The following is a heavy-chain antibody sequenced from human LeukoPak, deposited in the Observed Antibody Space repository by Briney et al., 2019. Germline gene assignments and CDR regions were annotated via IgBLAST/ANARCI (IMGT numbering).Heavy chain of an antibody. CDR2: IYYSGST. Sequence: SETLSLTCTVSGGSISSGGYYWSWIRQHPGKGLEWIGYIYYSGSTYYNPSLKSRVTISVDTSKNQFSLKLSSVTAADTAVYYCAGMFSFDYGDAFDIWGQGTMVTVSS. CDR1: GGSISSGGYY. CDR3: AGMFSFDYGDAFDI. J-gene: IGHJ3*02. D-gene: IGHD4-17*01. V-gene: IGHV4-31*03.